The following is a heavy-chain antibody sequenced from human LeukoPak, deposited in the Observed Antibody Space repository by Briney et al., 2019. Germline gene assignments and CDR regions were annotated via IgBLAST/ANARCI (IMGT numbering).Heavy chain of an antibody. CDR1: GFTFSTSG. D-gene: IGHD3-3*01. CDR2: ISGSGGTP. Sequence: PGGSLRLSCAASGFTFSTSGMTWVRQAPGKGLDWVSIISGSGGTPYYTDSVKGRFTISRDNSKNTLYLQMKSLRAEDTAVYYCAKTRGISISGVVPLCDYWGQGTLVTVSS. V-gene: IGHV3-23*01. CDR3: AKTRGISISGVVPLCDY. J-gene: IGHJ4*02.